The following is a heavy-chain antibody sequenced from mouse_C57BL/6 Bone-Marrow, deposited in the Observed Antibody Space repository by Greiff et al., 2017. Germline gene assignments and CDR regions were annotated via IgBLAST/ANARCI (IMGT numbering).Heavy chain of an antibody. D-gene: IGHD1-1*01. V-gene: IGHV1-69*01. Sequence: QVQLKQPGAELVMPGASVKLSCKASGYTFTSYWMHWVKQRPGQGLEWIGEIDPSDSYTNYNQKFKGKSTLTVDKSSSTAYMQLSSLTSEDSAVYDCASHYYSSSYWYFDVWGTGTTVTGSS. CDR3: ASHYYSSSYWYFDV. J-gene: IGHJ1*03. CDR2: IDPSDSYT. CDR1: GYTFTSYW.